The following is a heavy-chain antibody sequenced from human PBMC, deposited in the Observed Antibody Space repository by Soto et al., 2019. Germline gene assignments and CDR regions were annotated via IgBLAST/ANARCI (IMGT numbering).Heavy chain of an antibody. V-gene: IGHV3-30*03. Sequence: QVRLVESGGGVVEPGRSLRLSFVASGFTINRFGMEWVRQAPGKGLEWVALISSDGRNEYYSDSVKGRFTISRDMSKNTVYLQMNSLRVEDTAVYYCASVADYWGQGTLVTVSS. CDR1: GFTINRFG. CDR3: ASVADY. D-gene: IGHD2-21*01. CDR2: ISSDGRNE. J-gene: IGHJ4*02.